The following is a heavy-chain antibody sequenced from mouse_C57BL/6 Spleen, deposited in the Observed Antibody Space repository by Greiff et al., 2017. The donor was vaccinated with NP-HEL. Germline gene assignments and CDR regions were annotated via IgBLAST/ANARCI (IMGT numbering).Heavy chain of an antibody. V-gene: IGHV1-54*01. CDR1: GYAFTNYL. J-gene: IGHJ3*01. Sequence: QVQLKESGAELVRPGTSVKVSCKASGYAFTNYLIEWVKQRPGQGLEWIGVINPGSGGTNYNEKFKGKATLTADKSSSTAYMQLSSLTSEDSAVYFCASSSYYYGSRAFAYWGQGTLVTVSA. D-gene: IGHD1-1*01. CDR3: ASSSYYYGSRAFAY. CDR2: INPGSGGT.